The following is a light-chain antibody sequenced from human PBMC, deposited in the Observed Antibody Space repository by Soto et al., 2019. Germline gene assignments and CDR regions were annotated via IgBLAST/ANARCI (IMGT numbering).Light chain of an antibody. V-gene: IGKV3-20*01. CDR2: DAS. J-gene: IGKJ1*01. CDR3: HQYGSSTRT. Sequence: EIVLTQSPDTLSLSPGERATLSCRASQSVSSSYLAWYQQKPGQAPRLLIYDASSRASGIPDRFSGSASGTDFTLTISRLEPEDFAVYYCHQYGSSTRTFGQGTKVEIK. CDR1: QSVSSSY.